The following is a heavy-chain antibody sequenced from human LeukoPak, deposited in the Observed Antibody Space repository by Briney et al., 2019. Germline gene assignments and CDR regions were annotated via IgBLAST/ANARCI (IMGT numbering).Heavy chain of an antibody. CDR3: ARDRGFGEAAAGTVARYFDY. CDR1: GYTFTSCY. V-gene: IGHV1-46*01. D-gene: IGHD6-13*01. CDR2: INPSGGST. Sequence: ASVTVSCKASGYTFTSCYMHWVRQAPGQGLEWMGIINPSGGSTSYAQKFRGRVTITRDTSTSTVYMELSSLRSEDTAVYYCARDRGFGEAAAGTVARYFDYWGQGTLVTVSS. J-gene: IGHJ4*02.